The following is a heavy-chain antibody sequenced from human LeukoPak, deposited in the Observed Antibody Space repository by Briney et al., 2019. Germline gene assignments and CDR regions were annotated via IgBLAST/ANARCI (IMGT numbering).Heavy chain of an antibody. D-gene: IGHD1-1*01. Sequence: SVKVSCKASRGTFSSYAISWVRQAPGQGIEWMGGIIPIFGTANYAQKFQGRVTITTDESTSTAYMELSSLRSEDTAVYYCARVRVGPKLERPGGPFDYWGQGTLVTVSS. CDR2: IIPIFGTA. CDR3: ARVRVGPKLERPGGPFDY. CDR1: RGTFSSYA. J-gene: IGHJ4*02. V-gene: IGHV1-69*05.